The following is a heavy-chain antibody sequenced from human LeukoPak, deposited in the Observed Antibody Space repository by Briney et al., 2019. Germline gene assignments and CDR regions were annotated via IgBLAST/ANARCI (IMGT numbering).Heavy chain of an antibody. Sequence: GGSLRLSCAASGFTFTNSWMAWVRQAPGKGLEWVANIKQDGSTKHYADPLKGRFTISRDNPKNSLYLQMNSLRADDTAVHYCARDTDGSLDYWGQGILVTVAS. CDR2: IKQDGSTK. J-gene: IGHJ4*02. D-gene: IGHD1-26*01. CDR1: GFTFTNSW. V-gene: IGHV3-7*01. CDR3: ARDTDGSLDY.